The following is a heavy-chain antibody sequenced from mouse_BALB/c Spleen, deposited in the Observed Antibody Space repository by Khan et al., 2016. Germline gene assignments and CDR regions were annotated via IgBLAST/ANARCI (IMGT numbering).Heavy chain of an antibody. CDR2: IDPENGAP. V-gene: IGHV14-4*02. D-gene: IGHD2-1*01. J-gene: IGHJ2*01. CDR1: GFNIKDYY. Sequence: VQLQQSGAELVRSGASFRLSCTASGFNIKDYYIHWVKQRPEQGLEWIGWIDPENGAPEYAPQFQGTATLTADTSSNTAYLQLSRLTSEDTAVYYCNAIYYGNYIYFDYWGQGTTRTVSS. CDR3: NAIYYGNYIYFDY.